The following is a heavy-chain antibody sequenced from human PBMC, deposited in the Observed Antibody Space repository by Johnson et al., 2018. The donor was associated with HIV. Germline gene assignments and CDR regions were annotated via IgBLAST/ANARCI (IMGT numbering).Heavy chain of an antibody. J-gene: IGHJ3*02. CDR1: GFTFDDYT. Sequence: VESGGGLVQPGRSLRLSCAASGFTFDDYTMHWVRQAPGKGLEWVSLISWDGDSTYYADSVTGRFTISRDNSKNSLYLQMNSLRTEDTALYFCAKYNGKYYYGSGSLDAFDIWGQGTMVTVSS. D-gene: IGHD3-10*01. CDR3: AKYNGKYYYGSGSLDAFDI. V-gene: IGHV3-43*01. CDR2: ISWDGDST.